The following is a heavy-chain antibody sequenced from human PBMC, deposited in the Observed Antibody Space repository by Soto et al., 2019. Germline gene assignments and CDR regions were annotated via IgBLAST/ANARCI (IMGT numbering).Heavy chain of an antibody. CDR1: GFTFSSYA. D-gene: IGHD4-4*01. CDR3: VKRGLQCPRCLWTWDYFDY. J-gene: IGHJ4*02. CDR2: VSGTGATT. Sequence: PGGSLRLSCTASGFTFSSYAMNWVRQAPGKGLEWVSGVSGTGATTYYADSVRGRFTVSRDDSKNTLYLQMNSLRAEDTAIYYCVKRGLQCPRCLWTWDYFDYWGQGTLVTVSS. V-gene: IGHV3-23*01.